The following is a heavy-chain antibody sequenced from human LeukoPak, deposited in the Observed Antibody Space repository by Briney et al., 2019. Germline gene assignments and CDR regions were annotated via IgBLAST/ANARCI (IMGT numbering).Heavy chain of an antibody. J-gene: IGHJ4*02. V-gene: IGHV4-39*07. CDR1: GGSISSSSYY. CDR3: ARGGTGYIDY. Sequence: SETLSLTCTVSGGSISSSSYYWGWIRQPPGKGLEWIGSIYHSGSTNYNPSLKSRVTISVDKSKNQFSLKLSSVTAADTAVYYCARGGTGYIDYWGQGTLVTVSS. CDR2: IYHSGST. D-gene: IGHD6-25*01.